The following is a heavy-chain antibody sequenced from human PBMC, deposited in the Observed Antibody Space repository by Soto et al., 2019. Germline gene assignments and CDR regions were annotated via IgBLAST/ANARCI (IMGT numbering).Heavy chain of an antibody. V-gene: IGHV3-33*01. CDR1: GSTFSSYG. CDR2: IWYDGSNK. J-gene: IGHJ4*02. D-gene: IGHD5-12*01. CDR3: ARDRALIVATYYFDY. Sequence: GGSLRLSCAASGSTFSSYGMHWVRQAPGKGLEWVAVIWYDGSNKYYADSVKGRFTISRDNSKNTLYLQMNSLRAEDTAVYYCARDRALIVATYYFDYWGQGTLVTVSS.